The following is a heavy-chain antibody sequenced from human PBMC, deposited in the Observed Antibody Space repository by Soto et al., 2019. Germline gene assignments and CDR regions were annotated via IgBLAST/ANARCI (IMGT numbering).Heavy chain of an antibody. V-gene: IGHV1-8*01. D-gene: IGHD6-13*01. Sequence: QVQLVQSGAEVKKPGASVKVSCKASGYTFTSYDINWVRQATGQGLEWMGWMSPYSGNTGYAQKLQGRVTMTRNTSISTAYTELSSLRSEDTAVYSCARGLAAAGTGFDPWGQGTLVSDSS. CDR3: ARGLAAAGTGFDP. CDR1: GYTFTSYD. CDR2: MSPYSGNT. J-gene: IGHJ5*02.